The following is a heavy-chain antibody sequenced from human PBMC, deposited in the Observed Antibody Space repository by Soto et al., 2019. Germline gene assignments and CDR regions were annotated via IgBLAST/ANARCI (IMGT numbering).Heavy chain of an antibody. CDR3: AKDPWNNWSGLFDP. CDR2: ISGSGGTT. Sequence: GGSLRLSCVASGFTFENYAMSWVRQAPGKGLEWVSAISGSGGTTYYSDSVKGRFTISRDNSKNTVYLQMNDLRVEDAAVYYCAKDPWNNWSGLFDPWGQGTLVTVSS. V-gene: IGHV3-23*01. J-gene: IGHJ5*02. CDR1: GFTFENYA. D-gene: IGHD1-1*01.